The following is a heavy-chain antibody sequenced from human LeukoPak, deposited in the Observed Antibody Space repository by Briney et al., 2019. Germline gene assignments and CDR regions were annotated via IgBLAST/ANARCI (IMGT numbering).Heavy chain of an antibody. CDR2: IFYSGST. D-gene: IGHD5-24*01. Sequence: SVTLSLTCTVSGGSISSYYWSWIRQPPGKGLEWIGYIFYSGSTNYSPSLKSRVTISVDTSKNQFSLKLTSVTAADTAVYYCAKGDDYNPSSFYGVDVWGQGTTVTVCS. V-gene: IGHV4-59*01. J-gene: IGHJ6*02. CDR3: AKGDDYNPSSFYGVDV. CDR1: GGSISSYY.